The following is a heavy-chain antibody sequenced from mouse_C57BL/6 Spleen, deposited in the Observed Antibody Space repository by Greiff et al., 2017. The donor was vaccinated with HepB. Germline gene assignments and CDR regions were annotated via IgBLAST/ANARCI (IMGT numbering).Heavy chain of an antibody. CDR3: TKGDYFDY. CDR2: IDPENGDT. Sequence: EVQLQQSGAELVRPGASVKLSCTASGFNIKDDYMHWVKQRPEQGLEWIGWIDPENGDTEYASKFQGKATITADTSSNTADLQLSSLTSEDTAVYYCTKGDYFDYWGQGTTLTVSS. CDR1: GFNIKDDY. J-gene: IGHJ2*01. V-gene: IGHV14-4*01.